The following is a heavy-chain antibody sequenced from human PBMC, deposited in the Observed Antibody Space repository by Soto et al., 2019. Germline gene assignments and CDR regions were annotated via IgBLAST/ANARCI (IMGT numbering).Heavy chain of an antibody. V-gene: IGHV4-59*01. CDR2: IYYSGST. D-gene: IGHD6-6*01. CDR3: ARVGGLAARTFDY. Sequence: SETLSLTCTFSVGSIIDFYWSWIRQPPGKGLEWIGYIYYSGSTNYNPSLKSRVTISVDTSKNQFSLNLRSMSPADTAVYYCARVGGLAARTFDYWGPGTLVTVSS. J-gene: IGHJ4*02. CDR1: VGSIIDFY.